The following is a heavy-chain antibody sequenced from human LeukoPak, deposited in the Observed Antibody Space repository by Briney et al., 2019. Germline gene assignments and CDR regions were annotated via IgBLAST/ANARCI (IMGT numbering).Heavy chain of an antibody. J-gene: IGHJ3*02. Sequence: SVKVSCKASGGTFSNYAINWVRQAPGQGLEWMGRIIPIFGTLNYAQKFQGKVTITTDESTSTAYMELRSLRSEETAVYYCATPRGTYYYDRSDAFDIWGQGTLVIVSS. CDR3: ATPRGTYYYDRSDAFDI. CDR2: IIPIFGTL. D-gene: IGHD3-22*01. CDR1: GGTFSNYA. V-gene: IGHV1-69*05.